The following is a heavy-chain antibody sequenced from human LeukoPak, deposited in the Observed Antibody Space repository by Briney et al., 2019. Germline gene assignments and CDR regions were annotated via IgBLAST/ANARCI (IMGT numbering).Heavy chain of an antibody. Sequence: ASVKVSCKASGYTFTSYDINWVRQATGQGLEWMGWMNPNSGNTGYAQKFQGRVTITRNTSISTAYMELSSLRSEDTAVYYCARRSYDFWSGGDAFDIWGQGTMVTVSS. J-gene: IGHJ3*02. CDR1: GYTFTSYD. CDR2: MNPNSGNT. V-gene: IGHV1-8*03. D-gene: IGHD3-3*01. CDR3: ARRSYDFWSGGDAFDI.